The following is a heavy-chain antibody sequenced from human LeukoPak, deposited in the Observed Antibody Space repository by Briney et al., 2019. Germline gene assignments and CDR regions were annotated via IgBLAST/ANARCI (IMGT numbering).Heavy chain of an antibody. V-gene: IGHV3-64D*09. J-gene: IGHJ6*02. Sequence: PGGSLRLSCSASGFTFGYYAMHWVRQAPGKGLEYISAISSNGGSTYYADSVKGRFTISRDNSRNTLYLQMSSLRAEDTSVYYCVKGQATGTSLYSYYYHGMYVWGQGTTVTVSS. CDR3: VKGQATGTSLYSYYYHGMYV. CDR2: ISSNGGST. CDR1: GFTFGYYA. D-gene: IGHD1-1*01.